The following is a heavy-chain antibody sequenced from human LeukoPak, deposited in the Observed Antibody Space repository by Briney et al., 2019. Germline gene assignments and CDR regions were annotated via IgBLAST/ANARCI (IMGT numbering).Heavy chain of an antibody. J-gene: IGHJ4*02. CDR1: GGSISSYY. CDR3: ARHRRHYYGSGSYYNDPID. Sequence: SETLSLTCTVSGGSISSYYWTWIRQPPGKGLEWIAYIYYSGSTNYNPSLKSRVTISVDTSKNQFFLKLSSVTAADTAVYYCARHRRHYYGSGSYYNDPIDWGQGTLVTVSS. D-gene: IGHD3-10*01. V-gene: IGHV4-59*08. CDR2: IYYSGST.